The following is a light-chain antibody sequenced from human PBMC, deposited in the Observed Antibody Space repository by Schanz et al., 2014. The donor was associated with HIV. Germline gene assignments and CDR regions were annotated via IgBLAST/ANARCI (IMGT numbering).Light chain of an antibody. V-gene: IGKV3-15*01. Sequence: EMVMTQSPATLSASPGERATLSCRASQSIGSNLAWYQQKPGQAPRLLIYGASTRATGIPARFSGSGSGTEFTLTISSLQSEDFAVYYCQQYNNWPPITFGPGTKVDIK. CDR2: GAS. J-gene: IGKJ3*01. CDR1: QSIGSN. CDR3: QQYNNWPPIT.